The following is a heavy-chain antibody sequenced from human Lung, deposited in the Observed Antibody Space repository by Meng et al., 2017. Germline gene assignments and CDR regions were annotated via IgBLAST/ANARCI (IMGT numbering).Heavy chain of an antibody. D-gene: IGHD4-11*01. V-gene: IGHV4-34*01. CDR3: ARGPTTMAHDFDY. CDR2: INHSGST. J-gene: IGHJ4*02. CDR1: GGSFSDYY. Sequence: QGQLQQGGAGLLKPSETLSLTCVVSGGSFSDYYWSWIRQPPGKGLEWIGEINHSGSTNYNPSLESRATIPVDTSQNNLSLKLSSVTAADSAVYYCARGPTTMAHDFDYWGQGTLVTVSS.